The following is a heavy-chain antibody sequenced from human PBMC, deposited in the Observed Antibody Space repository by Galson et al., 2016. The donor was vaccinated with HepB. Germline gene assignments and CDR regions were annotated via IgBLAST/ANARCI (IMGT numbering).Heavy chain of an antibody. CDR2: ISYYGRNE. V-gene: IGHV3-30*18. CDR1: GFTFSSYG. Sequence: SLRLSCAASGFTFSSYGMHWVRQAPGKGLEWVAVISYYGRNEYYADSVKGRFTISRDNSMNTLYLQMNSLRVEDTAVYYCAKEYLPQIVQVVAATPWFDPWGQGALVIVSS. J-gene: IGHJ5*02. CDR3: AKEYLPQIVQVVAATPWFDP. D-gene: IGHD2-15*01.